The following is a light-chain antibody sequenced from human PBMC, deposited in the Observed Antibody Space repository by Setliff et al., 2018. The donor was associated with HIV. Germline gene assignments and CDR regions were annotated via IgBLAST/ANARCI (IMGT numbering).Light chain of an antibody. J-gene: IGLJ1*01. CDR2: DVS. CDR1: SSDVGGYNY. V-gene: IGLV2-11*01. Sequence: SVLTQPRSVSGSPGQSVTISCTGTSSDVGGYNYVSWYQQHPGKAPKFMIYDVSKRPSGVPDRFSGSKSGNTASLTISGLQAEDEADYYCCSYAGIYTYVFGSGTKV. CDR3: CSYAGIYTYV.